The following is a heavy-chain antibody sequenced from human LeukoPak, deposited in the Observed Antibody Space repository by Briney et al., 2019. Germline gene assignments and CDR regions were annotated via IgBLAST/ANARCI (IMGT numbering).Heavy chain of an antibody. J-gene: IGHJ4*02. V-gene: IGHV4-38-2*02. CDR2: IYYSGST. D-gene: IGHD3-10*01. CDR3: ARVHYYGSGSYPFDY. Sequence: SETLSLTCTVTGYSISSGYYWGWIRQPPGKGLEWIGSIYYSGSTYYNPSLKSRVTISVDTSKNQFSLKLSSVTAADTAVYYCARVHYYGSGSYPFDYWGQGTLVTVSS. CDR1: GYSISSGYY.